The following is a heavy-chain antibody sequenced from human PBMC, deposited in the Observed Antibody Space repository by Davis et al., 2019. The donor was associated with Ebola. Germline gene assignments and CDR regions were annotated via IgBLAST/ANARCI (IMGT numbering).Heavy chain of an antibody. CDR1: GFTFSSYS. J-gene: IGHJ4*02. CDR2: ISSSSSYI. CDR3: ARDRPGNDILTGYYPIDY. Sequence: GESLKISCAASGFTFSSYSMNWVRQAPGKGLEWVSSISSSSSYIYYADSVKGRFTISRDNAKNSLYLQMNSLRAEDTAVYYCARDRPGNDILTGYYPIDYWGQGTLVTVSS. D-gene: IGHD3-9*01. V-gene: IGHV3-21*01.